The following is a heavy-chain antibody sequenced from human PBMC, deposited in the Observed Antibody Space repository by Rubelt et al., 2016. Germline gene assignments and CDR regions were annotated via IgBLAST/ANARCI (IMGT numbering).Heavy chain of an antibody. Sequence: QVQLVQSGAEVKKPGASVKVSCKASGYTFTSYYMHWVRQAPGQGLEWMGIINPSGGRTSYAQKFQGVCTMTRETATSTVDMELSSLRSEDTAVYYCARSPRYDFEDNWFDPWGQGTLVTVSS. CDR1: GYTFTSYY. CDR2: INPSGGRT. V-gene: IGHV1-46*01. D-gene: IGHD3-3*01. J-gene: IGHJ5*02. CDR3: ARSPRYDFEDNWFDP.